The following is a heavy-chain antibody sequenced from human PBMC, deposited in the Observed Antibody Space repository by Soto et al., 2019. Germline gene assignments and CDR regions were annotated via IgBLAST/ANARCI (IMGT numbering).Heavy chain of an antibody. V-gene: IGHV1-69*02. CDR2: IIPVLGIA. D-gene: IGHD3-16*01. CDR1: GGTFTTQT. J-gene: IGHJ5*02. CDR3: ARVGYGVSLGQGFDP. Sequence: GASVKVSCKASGGTFTTQTITWLRQAPGQGPEWMGRIIPVLGIANYAQKFQGRITITADKSTNTAYMELSSLRSEDTAVYHCARVGYGVSLGQGFDPWGQGTLVTVSS.